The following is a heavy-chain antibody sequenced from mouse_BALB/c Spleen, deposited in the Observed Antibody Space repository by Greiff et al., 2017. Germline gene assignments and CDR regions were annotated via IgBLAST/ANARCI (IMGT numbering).Heavy chain of an antibody. Sequence: EVKVVESGGGLVQPGGSLRLSCATSGFTFSDFYMEWVRQPPGKRMAWIAASRNQANDYTTEYSASVKGRFIVSRDTSQSILYLQMNALRAEDTAIYYCARSYDDYDYWYFDVWGAGTTVTVSS. CDR3: ARSYDDYDYWYFDV. D-gene: IGHD2-4*01. CDR2: SRNQANDYTT. V-gene: IGHV7-1*02. CDR1: GFTFSDFY. J-gene: IGHJ1*01.